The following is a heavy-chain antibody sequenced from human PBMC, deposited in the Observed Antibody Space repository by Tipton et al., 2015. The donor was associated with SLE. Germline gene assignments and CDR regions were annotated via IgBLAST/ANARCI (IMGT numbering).Heavy chain of an antibody. D-gene: IGHD1-1*01. CDR1: GASIGSGAIY. CDR2: ISYSGGT. V-gene: IGHV4-31*03. CDR3: ARQSHDVPHTAAFDY. Sequence: LRLSCSVSGASIGSGAIYWSWFRHHPGKGLEWIGYISYSGGTYYNPTLKSRVTLSVDTSKNQFSLKLSSVTAADTAIYYCARQSHDVPHTAAFDYWGQGTLVTVSS. J-gene: IGHJ4*02.